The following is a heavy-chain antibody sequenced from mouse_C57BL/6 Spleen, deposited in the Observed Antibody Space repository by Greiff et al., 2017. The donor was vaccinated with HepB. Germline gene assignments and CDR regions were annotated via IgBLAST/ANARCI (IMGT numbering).Heavy chain of an antibody. V-gene: IGHV1-64*01. CDR2: IHPNSGST. J-gene: IGHJ3*01. Sequence: QVQLQQPGAELVKPGASVKLSCKASGYTFTSYWMHWVKQRPGQGLEWIGMIHPNSGSTNYNEKFKSKATLTVDKSSSTAYMQLSSLTSEDSAVYYCARGGNYDYDVAWFAYWGQGTLVTVSA. CDR1: GYTFTSYW. CDR3: ARGGNYDYDVAWFAY. D-gene: IGHD2-4*01.